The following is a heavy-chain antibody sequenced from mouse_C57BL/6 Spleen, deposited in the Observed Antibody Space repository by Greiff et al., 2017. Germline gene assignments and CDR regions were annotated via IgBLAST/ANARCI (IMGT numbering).Heavy chain of an antibody. CDR1: GYTFTSYW. V-gene: IGHV1-52*01. CDR2: IDPSDSEN. Sequence: VQLQQPGAELVRPGSSVKLSCKASGYTFTSYWMHWVKQRPIQGLEWIGNIDPSDSENHYNQKFKDKATLTVDKSSSTAYMQLSSLTSEDSAVYYCARPHCYGTWYFDVWGTGTTVTVSS. CDR3: ARPHCYGTWYFDV. D-gene: IGHD1-2*01. J-gene: IGHJ1*03.